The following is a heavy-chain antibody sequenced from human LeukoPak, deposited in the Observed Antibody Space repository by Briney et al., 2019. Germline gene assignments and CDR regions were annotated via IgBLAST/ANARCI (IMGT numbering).Heavy chain of an antibody. CDR1: GGYISSSNW. CDR2: IYHSGST. CDR3: ARVTMIVVVTWFDP. V-gene: IGHV4-4*02. J-gene: IGHJ5*02. D-gene: IGHD3-22*01. Sequence: PSETLSLTCAVSGGYISSSNWWSWVRQPPGKGLEWIGEIYHSGSTNYNPSLKSRVTISVDKSKNQFSLKLSSVTAADTAVYYCARVTMIVVVTWFDPWGQGTLVTVSS.